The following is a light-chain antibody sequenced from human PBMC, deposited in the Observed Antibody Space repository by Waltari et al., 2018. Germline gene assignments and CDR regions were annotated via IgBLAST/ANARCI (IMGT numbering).Light chain of an antibody. Sequence: QAVVTQEPSVTVSPGGTLTPTCGSSTGTVTNNHYPYWFQQKPGQAPRTLIDDTTNNYSWTPARFSGSLLGGQAALTLSGVQPEDEAEYYCLLSFGITQIFGGGTKLTVL. J-gene: IGLJ2*01. CDR1: TGTVTNNHY. CDR3: LLSFGITQI. CDR2: DTT. V-gene: IGLV7-46*01.